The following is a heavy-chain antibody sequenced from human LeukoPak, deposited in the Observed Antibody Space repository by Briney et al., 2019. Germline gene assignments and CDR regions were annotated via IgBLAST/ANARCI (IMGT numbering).Heavy chain of an antibody. CDR1: GLSISSYY. D-gene: IGHD4-23*01. CDR2: IYYSGGT. J-gene: IGHJ3*02. Sequence: PSETLSLTCTVSGLSISSYYWSWIRQPPGKGLEWIGYIYYSGGTDYNPSLKSRVTISVDTSKNQFSLKLRSVTAADTAVYNCARHVVMSGPYDASDIWGQGTMVTVSP. CDR3: ARHVVMSGPYDASDI. V-gene: IGHV4-59*08.